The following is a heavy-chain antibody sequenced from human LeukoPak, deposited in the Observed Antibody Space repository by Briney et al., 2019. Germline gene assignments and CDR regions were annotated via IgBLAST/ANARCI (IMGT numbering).Heavy chain of an antibody. D-gene: IGHD6-6*01. V-gene: IGHV3-73*01. CDR1: GFTFSVSA. J-gene: IGHJ4*02. CDR2: IRNKANNYAT. CDR3: TYTSSSGVVY. Sequence: GGSLRLSCAASGFTFSVSAIYWVRQASGKGLEWVGRIRNKANNYATAYAASLKGRFTISRDDSRNTAYLQMNSLETEDTAMYYCTYTSSSGVVYWGQGTLVTVSS.